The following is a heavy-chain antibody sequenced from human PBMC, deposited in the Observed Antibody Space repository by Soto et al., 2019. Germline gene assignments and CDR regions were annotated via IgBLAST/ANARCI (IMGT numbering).Heavy chain of an antibody. D-gene: IGHD3-22*01. CDR2: ISSSSSYI. V-gene: IGHV3-21*01. Sequence: TGGALRLSCAASGVTVSSNYKKLGRPTPGKGVEWVSSISSSSSYIYYADSVKGRFTISRDNAKNSLYLQMNSLRAEDTAVYYCARDNHYYDGTSYYSNPDYWGQGTLVTVSS. CDR3: ARDNHYYDGTSYYSNPDY. J-gene: IGHJ4*02. CDR1: GVTVSSNY.